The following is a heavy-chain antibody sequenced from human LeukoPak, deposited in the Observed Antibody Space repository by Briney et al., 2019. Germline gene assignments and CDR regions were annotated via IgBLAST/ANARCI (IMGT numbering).Heavy chain of an antibody. CDR2: IYTSGST. CDR3: ARGGLRVSGIFGVVTRPYYYFDY. V-gene: IGHV4-4*07. Sequence: SETLSLTCTVSGGSISSYYWSWIRQPAGKGLEWIGRIYTSGSTNYNPSLKSRVTMSVDRSKNQFSLKLSSVTAADTAVYYCARGGLRVSGIFGVVTRPYYYFDYWGQGTLVTVSS. CDR1: GGSISSYY. D-gene: IGHD3-3*01. J-gene: IGHJ4*02.